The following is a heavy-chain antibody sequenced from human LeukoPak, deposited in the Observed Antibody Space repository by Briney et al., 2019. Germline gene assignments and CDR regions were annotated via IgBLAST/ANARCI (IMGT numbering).Heavy chain of an antibody. CDR2: IKSKTDGGTT. D-gene: IGHD3-22*01. V-gene: IGHV3-15*01. CDR1: GFTFSNAW. CDR3: TTGPPHLGSGYYRGFYYFDY. J-gene: IGHJ4*02. Sequence: GGSLRLSCAASGFTFSNAWMSWVRQAPGKGLEWVGRIKSKTDGGTTDYAAPVKGRFTISRDDSKNTLYLQMNSLKTEDTAVYYCTTGPPHLGSGYYRGFYYFDYWGQGTLVTVSS.